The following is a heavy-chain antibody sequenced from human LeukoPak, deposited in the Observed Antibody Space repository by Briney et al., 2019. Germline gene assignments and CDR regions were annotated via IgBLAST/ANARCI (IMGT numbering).Heavy chain of an antibody. CDR3: VIGGCSDGDCYSGGY. CDR2: VNTDGSST. J-gene: IGHJ4*02. D-gene: IGHD2-15*01. CDR1: GFTFSTYW. V-gene: IGHV3-74*01. Sequence: GGSLRLSCAASGFTFSTYWMHWVRQTPGKGLVWVSRVNTDGSSTTYADSVKGRFTISRDNAKNTLYLQMNSLRAEDTAIYHCVIGGCSDGDCYSGGYWGQGTLVTVSS.